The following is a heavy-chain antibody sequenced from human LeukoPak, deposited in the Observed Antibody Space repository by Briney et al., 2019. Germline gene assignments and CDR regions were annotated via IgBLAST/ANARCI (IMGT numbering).Heavy chain of an antibody. CDR1: GFTFSSYG. J-gene: IGHJ6*02. V-gene: IGHV3-33*01. CDR3: ARGIVVVPAAIVVWGPKNHYYYYGMDV. CDR2: IWYDGSNK. D-gene: IGHD2-2*02. Sequence: GGSLRLSCAASGFTFSSYGMHWVRQAPGKGLEWVAVIWYDGSNKYYADSVKGRFTISRDNSKNTLYLQMNSLRAEDTAVYYCARGIVVVPAAIVVWGPKNHYYYYGMDVWGQGTTVTVSS.